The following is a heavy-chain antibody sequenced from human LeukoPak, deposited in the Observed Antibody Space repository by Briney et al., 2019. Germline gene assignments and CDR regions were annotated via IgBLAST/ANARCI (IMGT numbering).Heavy chain of an antibody. CDR2: LYHSEST. V-gene: IGHV4-30-2*01. CDR1: GGSISSGAYY. CDR3: ARGTPDYDILTGYYDAAFDI. Sequence: SETLSLTCTVSGGSISSGAYYWSWIRQPPGKGLEWIGFLYHSESTYYNSSLKSRVTISVDRSKNQFSLKLSSVTAADTAVYYCARGTPDYDILTGYYDAAFDIWGQGTMVTVSS. D-gene: IGHD3-9*01. J-gene: IGHJ3*02.